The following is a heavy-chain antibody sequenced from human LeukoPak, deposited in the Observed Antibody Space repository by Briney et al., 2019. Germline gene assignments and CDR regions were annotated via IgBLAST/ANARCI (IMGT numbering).Heavy chain of an antibody. J-gene: IGHJ4*02. CDR3: AKDLSPSIVGVDY. D-gene: IGHD1-26*01. V-gene: IGHV3-9*01. CDR2: ISWNSGSI. Sequence: GGSLRLSCAASGFTFDDYAMHWVRHAPGKGLEWVSGISWNSGSIGYADSVKGRFTISRDNAKNSLYLQMNSLRAEDTALYYCAKDLSPSIVGVDYCGQGTLVTVSS. CDR1: GFTFDDYA.